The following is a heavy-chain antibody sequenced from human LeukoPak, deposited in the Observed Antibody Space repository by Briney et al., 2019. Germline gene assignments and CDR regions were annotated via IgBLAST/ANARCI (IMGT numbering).Heavy chain of an antibody. CDR3: AKDLRYCSGGSCH. V-gene: IGHV3-23*01. CDR1: GFTFSSYV. CDR2: ISGSGGST. J-gene: IGHJ4*02. Sequence: PGGSLRLSCAASGFTFSSYVMSWVRQAPGKGLEWVSAISGSGGSTYYADSVKGRFTISRDNSKNTLYLQMNSLRAEDTAVYYCAKDLRYCSGGSCHWGQGTLVTVSS. D-gene: IGHD2-15*01.